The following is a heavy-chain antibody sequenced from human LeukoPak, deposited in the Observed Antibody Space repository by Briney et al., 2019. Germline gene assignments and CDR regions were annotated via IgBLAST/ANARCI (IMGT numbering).Heavy chain of an antibody. Sequence: GGSLRLSCAASGFXFSSYSMNWVRQAPGKGLEWVSYISSSSSTIYYADSVKGRFTISRDNAKNSLYLQMNSLRDEDTAVYYCARVAYSYGVYYFDYWGQGTLVTVSS. CDR3: ARVAYSYGVYYFDY. J-gene: IGHJ4*02. V-gene: IGHV3-48*02. CDR2: ISSSSSTI. CDR1: GFXFSSYS. D-gene: IGHD5-18*01.